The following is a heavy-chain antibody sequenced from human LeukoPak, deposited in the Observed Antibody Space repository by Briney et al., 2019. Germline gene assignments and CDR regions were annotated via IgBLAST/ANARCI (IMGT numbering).Heavy chain of an antibody. Sequence: SETLSLTCAVSGYSFSSGYYWGWIRQPPGKGLEWIGSLYHSGSTYYNLSLKSRVTISVDTSKNQFSLKLSSVTAADTAVYYCARDGRGAEVDFWGQGTLVTVSS. CDR3: ARDGRGAEVDF. CDR1: GYSFSSGYY. D-gene: IGHD3-10*01. V-gene: IGHV4-38-2*02. J-gene: IGHJ4*02. CDR2: LYHSGST.